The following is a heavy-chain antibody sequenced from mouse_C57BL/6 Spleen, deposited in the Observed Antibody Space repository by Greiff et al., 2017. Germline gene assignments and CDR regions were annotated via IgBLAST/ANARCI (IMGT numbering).Heavy chain of an antibody. D-gene: IGHD2-3*01. J-gene: IGHJ4*01. Sequence: QVQLQQPGAELVRPGSSVKLSCKASGYTFTSYWMDWVKQRPGQGLDWIGNIYPSDSETHYNQKFKDKATLTVDKSSSTAYMQLSSLTSEDSAVXDGARDDDGYPRDYWGQGTSVTVSS. CDR2: IYPSDSET. CDR3: ARDDDGYPRDY. V-gene: IGHV1-61*01. CDR1: GYTFTSYW.